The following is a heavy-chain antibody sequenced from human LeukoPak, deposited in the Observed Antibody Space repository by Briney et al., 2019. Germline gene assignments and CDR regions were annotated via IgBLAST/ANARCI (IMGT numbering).Heavy chain of an antibody. Sequence: SETLSLTCIVSGGSISSTTYYWGWIRQPPGKGLEWIGSTYYSGSTWYNPSLKSRVTVSADTSKNQFSLKLTSVTAADTAVYYCARDRACSNGVCSYFDYWGQGTVVTVSS. D-gene: IGHD2-8*01. J-gene: IGHJ4*02. CDR2: TYYSGST. V-gene: IGHV4-39*01. CDR1: GGSISSTTYY. CDR3: ARDRACSNGVCSYFDY.